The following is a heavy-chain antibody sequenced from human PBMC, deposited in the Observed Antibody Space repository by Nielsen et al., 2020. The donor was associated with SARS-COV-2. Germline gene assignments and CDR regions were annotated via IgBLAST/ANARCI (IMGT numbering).Heavy chain of an antibody. J-gene: IGHJ4*02. CDR2: IQSKRDGGTT. CDR3: TTMSAATTRRDL. D-gene: IGHD1-26*01. Sequence: GESLKISCAASGFTFTNAWMSWVRQAPGKGLEWVGRIQSKRDGGTTDYAAPVKGRFTISRDDSENTLYLHMNSLLTEDTAIYYCTTMSAATTRRDLWGQGTLVTVSS. CDR1: GFTFTNAW. V-gene: IGHV3-15*01.